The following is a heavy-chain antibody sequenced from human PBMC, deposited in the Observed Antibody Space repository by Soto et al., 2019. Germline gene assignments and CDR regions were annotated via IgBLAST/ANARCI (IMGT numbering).Heavy chain of an antibody. J-gene: IGHJ4*02. D-gene: IGHD3-16*02. CDR1: GYTFMNYY. V-gene: IGHV1-46*01. Sequence: GXSGKVSWKTSGYTFMNYYIHWMRQAPGQGLEWMGMINPSGGSISSAQKFQARLTMTRDTSTSTVYMELSRLKSEDTAMYYCAKDHDYVWGNYRYTADYWGQGPQVTVSS. CDR3: AKDHDYVWGNYRYTADY. CDR2: INPSGGSI.